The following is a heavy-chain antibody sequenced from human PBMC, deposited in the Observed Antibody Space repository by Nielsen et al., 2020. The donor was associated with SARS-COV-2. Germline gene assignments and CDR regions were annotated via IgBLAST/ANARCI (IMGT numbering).Heavy chain of an antibody. Sequence: SETLSLTCAVSGCSISSGGYYWSWIRQHPGKGLEWIGYIYYSGSTYYNPSLKSRVTISVDTSKNQFSLKLSSVTAADTAVYYCARRFTDTIFGANNYYFDYWGQGTLVTVSS. CDR3: ARRFTDTIFGANNYYFDY. V-gene: IGHV4-31*11. J-gene: IGHJ4*02. D-gene: IGHD3-3*01. CDR1: GCSISSGGYY. CDR2: IYYSGST.